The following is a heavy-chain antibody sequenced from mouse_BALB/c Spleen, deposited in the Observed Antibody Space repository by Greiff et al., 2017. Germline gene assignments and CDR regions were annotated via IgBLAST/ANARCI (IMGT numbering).Heavy chain of an antibody. CDR1: GFTFSSYA. J-gene: IGHJ2*01. CDR2: ISSGGST. D-gene: IGHD2-1*01. V-gene: IGHV5-6-5*01. Sequence: EVKVVESGGGLVKPGGSLKLSCAASGFTFSSYAMSWVRQTPEKRLEWVASISSGGSTYYPDSVKGRFTISRDNARNILYLQMSSLRSEDTAMYYCARWDYYGPRGYWGQGTTLTVSS. CDR3: ARWDYYGPRGY.